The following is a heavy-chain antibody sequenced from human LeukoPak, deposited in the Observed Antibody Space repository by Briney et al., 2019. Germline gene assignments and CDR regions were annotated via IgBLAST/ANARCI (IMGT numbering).Heavy chain of an antibody. CDR1: GFTFSSYS. CDR2: ISSSSSYI. Sequence: PGGSLRLSCAASGFTFSSYSMNWVRQTPGKGLEWVSSISSSSSYIYYADSVKGRFTISRDNAKNSLYLQMNSLRAEDTAVYYCARGGYSSGWYGPYYYYYMDVWGKGTTVTVSS. D-gene: IGHD6-19*01. CDR3: ARGGYSSGWYGPYYYYYMDV. V-gene: IGHV3-21*01. J-gene: IGHJ6*03.